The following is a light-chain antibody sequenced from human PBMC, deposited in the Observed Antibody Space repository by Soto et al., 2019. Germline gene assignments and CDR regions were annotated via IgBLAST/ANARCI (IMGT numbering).Light chain of an antibody. CDR3: QQYDSSPRT. J-gene: IGKJ1*01. CDR1: QSVSSSY. V-gene: IGKV3-20*01. CDR2: GAF. Sequence: EIVLTQSPDTLSLSPGERATLSCRASQSVSSSYLAWYQQKPGQPPRLLIYGAFSRATGIPDRFSGSGSGTDFTLTISRLEPEDFAAYYCQQYDSSPRTFGQGTKVEIK.